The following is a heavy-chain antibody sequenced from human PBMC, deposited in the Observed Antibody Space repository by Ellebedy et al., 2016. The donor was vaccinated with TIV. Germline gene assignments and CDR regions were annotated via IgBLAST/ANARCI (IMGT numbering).Heavy chain of an antibody. V-gene: IGHV3-33*01. Sequence: PGGSLRLSCAASGFTFSSYGMHWVRQAPGKGLEWVAIIWYDGNNKYYADSVKGRFTIARDNSKNTLYLQMNSLRADDTAVYYCARDPGTLYYMGDYWGQGTLVTVSS. CDR1: GFTFSSYG. D-gene: IGHD3/OR15-3a*01. CDR3: ARDPGTLYYMGDY. CDR2: IWYDGNNK. J-gene: IGHJ4*02.